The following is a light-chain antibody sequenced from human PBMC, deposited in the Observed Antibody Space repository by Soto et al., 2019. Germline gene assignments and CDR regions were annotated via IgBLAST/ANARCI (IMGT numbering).Light chain of an antibody. Sequence: LTQPASVSGSPGQSITISCTGTSSDVGGYKYVSWYQQHPGKAPKLMIYEVSNRPSGVSNRFSGSKSGNTASLTISGLQAEDEADYYCSSYASSSTPYVFGTGTKVTVL. CDR2: EVS. V-gene: IGLV2-14*01. J-gene: IGLJ1*01. CDR1: SSDVGGYKY. CDR3: SSYASSSTPYV.